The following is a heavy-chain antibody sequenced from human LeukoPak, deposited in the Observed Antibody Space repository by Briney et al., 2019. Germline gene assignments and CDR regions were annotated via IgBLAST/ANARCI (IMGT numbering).Heavy chain of an antibody. CDR2: ISGSGGST. CDR3: AKGVYCSSTSCPYYYYGMDV. Sequence: GGSLRLSCAASGFTFSNYAMSWVRQAPGKGLEGVSAISGSGGSTYYADSVKGRFTISRDNSKNTLYLQMNSLRAEDTAVYYCAKGVYCSSTSCPYYYYGMDVWGQGTTVTVSS. J-gene: IGHJ6*02. CDR1: GFTFSNYA. D-gene: IGHD2-2*01. V-gene: IGHV3-23*01.